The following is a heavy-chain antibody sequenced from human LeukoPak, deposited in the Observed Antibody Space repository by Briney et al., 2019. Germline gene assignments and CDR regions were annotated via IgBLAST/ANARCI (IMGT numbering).Heavy chain of an antibody. CDR2: ISGSGGST. CDR1: GFTFSSYA. V-gene: IGHV3-23*01. J-gene: IGHJ4*02. D-gene: IGHD3-9*01. Sequence: GGSLRLSCAASGFTFSSYAMSWVRQAPGKGLEWVSAISGSGGSTYYADSVKGRFTISRDNSKNTLYLQMNSLRAEDTAVYYCAAEIRDYDILTGYYYRDYWGQGTLVTVSS. CDR3: AAEIRDYDILTGYYYRDY.